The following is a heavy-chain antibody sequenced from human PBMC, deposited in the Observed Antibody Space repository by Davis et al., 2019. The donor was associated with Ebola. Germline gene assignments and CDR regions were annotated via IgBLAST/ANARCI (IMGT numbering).Heavy chain of an antibody. D-gene: IGHD5-18*01. CDR2: ISYDGSNK. V-gene: IGHV3-30*18. CDR1: GFTFSSYS. Sequence: GGSLRLSCAASGFTFSSYSMNWVRQAPGKGLEWVAVISYDGSNKYYADSVKGRFTISRDNSKNTLYLQMNSLRAEDTAVYYCAQEATWIQLWLLGYWGQGTLVTVSS. J-gene: IGHJ4*02. CDR3: AQEATWIQLWLLGY.